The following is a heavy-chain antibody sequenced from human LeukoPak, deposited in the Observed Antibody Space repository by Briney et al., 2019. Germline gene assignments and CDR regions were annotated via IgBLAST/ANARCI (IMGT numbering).Heavy chain of an antibody. V-gene: IGHV3-74*01. CDR3: ARDPRNKGFDP. CDR2: INVDGSST. J-gene: IGHJ5*02. CDR1: GFTLSYYW. D-gene: IGHD1/OR15-1a*01. Sequence: PGGSLRLSCAASGFTLSYYWMHWVRQGPGKGLVWVSTINVDGSSTNYADSVKGRFTISRDNAKNTLYLEMNSLRVEDTAVYYCARDPRNKGFDPWGQGTLVTVSS.